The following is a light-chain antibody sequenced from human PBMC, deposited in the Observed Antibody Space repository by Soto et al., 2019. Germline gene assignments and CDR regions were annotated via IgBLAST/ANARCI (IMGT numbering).Light chain of an antibody. Sequence: EIVLTQSPATLSLSPGERATLSCRASQSVGIYLGWYQQRPGQAPRLLIYDASNRAAGIPARFSGSGSGTDFTLTINSLAPEDFAVYYCQYRNTGPPAFGQGTRLEIK. V-gene: IGKV3-11*01. J-gene: IGKJ5*01. CDR1: QSVGIY. CDR3: QYRNTGPPA. CDR2: DAS.